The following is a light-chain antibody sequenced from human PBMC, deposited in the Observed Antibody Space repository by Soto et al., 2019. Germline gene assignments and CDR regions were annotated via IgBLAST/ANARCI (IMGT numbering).Light chain of an antibody. CDR3: SSYTSSTTLEV. J-gene: IGLJ2*01. Sequence: QSALTQPASVSGSPGQSITMSCTGTSSDVGGYNYVSWYQQHPGKAPKLLIYDVSKRPSGVSNRFSGSKSGNTASLTISGLQAEDEGDYYCSSYTSSTTLEVFGGGTNLTVL. CDR1: SSDVGGYNY. CDR2: DVS. V-gene: IGLV2-14*01.